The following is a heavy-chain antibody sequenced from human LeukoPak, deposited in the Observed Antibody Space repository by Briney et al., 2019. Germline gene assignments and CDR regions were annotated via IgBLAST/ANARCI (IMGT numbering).Heavy chain of an antibody. J-gene: IGHJ3*02. CDR1: GFTFDDYA. D-gene: IGHD2-21*01. V-gene: IGHV3-9*01. CDR3: AKAQTYIVVVPTGPVDAFDI. CDR2: ISWNSGSI. Sequence: PGGSLRLSCAASGFTFDDYAMHWVRQAPGKGLEWVSGISWNSGSIGYADSVKGRFTISRDNAKNSLYLQMNSLRAEDTALYYCAKAQTYIVVVPTGPVDAFDIWGQGTMVTVSS.